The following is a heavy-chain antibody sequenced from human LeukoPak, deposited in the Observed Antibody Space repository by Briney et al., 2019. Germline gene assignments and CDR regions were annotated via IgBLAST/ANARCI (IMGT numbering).Heavy chain of an antibody. CDR3: ARDCTTAVCYIAH. J-gene: IGHJ4*02. D-gene: IGHD2-8*01. CDR1: GFTFSTYA. Sequence: GGSLRLSCAASGFTFSTYAMTWVRQAPGKGLEWVSAISVSGGRTYYADSVKGRFTISRVNSKNALYLQMNSLRAEDTAVYYCARDCTTAVCYIAHWGQGTLVTVPS. V-gene: IGHV3-23*01. CDR2: ISVSGGRT.